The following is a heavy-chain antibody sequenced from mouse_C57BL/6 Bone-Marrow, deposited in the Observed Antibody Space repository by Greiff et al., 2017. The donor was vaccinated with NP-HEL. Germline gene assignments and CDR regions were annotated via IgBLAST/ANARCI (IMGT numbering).Heavy chain of an antibody. D-gene: IGHD1-1*01. J-gene: IGHJ4*01. CDR2: ISSGSSTI. CDR1: GFTFSDYG. V-gene: IGHV5-17*01. Sequence: EVQLQESGGGLVKPGGSLKLSCAASGFTFSDYGMHWVRQAPEKGLEWVAYISSGSSTIYYADTVKGRFTISRDNAKNTLFLQMTSLRSEDTAMYYCARIRDGDYAMDYWGQGTSVTVSS. CDR3: ARIRDGDYAMDY.